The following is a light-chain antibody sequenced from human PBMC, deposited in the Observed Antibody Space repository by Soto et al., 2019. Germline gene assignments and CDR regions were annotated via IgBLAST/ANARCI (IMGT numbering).Light chain of an antibody. CDR3: NSYKGTSALV. CDR2: DVS. J-gene: IGLJ1*01. CDR1: SSDVGSYKY. Sequence: QSALTQPASVSGSPGQSITISCTGTSSDVGSYKYVSWYQQHPGQAPKLMIYDVSNRPSGISDRFSGSKSGNTASLTISGLQAEDEADYYCNSYKGTSALVFGTGNKVTVL. V-gene: IGLV2-14*01.